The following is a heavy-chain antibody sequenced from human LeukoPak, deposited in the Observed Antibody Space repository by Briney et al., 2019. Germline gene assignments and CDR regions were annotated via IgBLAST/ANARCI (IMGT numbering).Heavy chain of an antibody. CDR2: TNPNSGGT. Sequence: ASVKVSCKASGYSFTGYYIHWVRLAPGQGLEWMGWTNPNSGGTNFAQNFQGRVTMTRDTSISTAYMEMSRLRSDDTAVYYCARVGDYVWGMYYLDNWGQGTLVTVSS. CDR1: GYSFTGYY. J-gene: IGHJ4*02. V-gene: IGHV1-2*02. D-gene: IGHD3-16*01. CDR3: ARVGDYVWGMYYLDN.